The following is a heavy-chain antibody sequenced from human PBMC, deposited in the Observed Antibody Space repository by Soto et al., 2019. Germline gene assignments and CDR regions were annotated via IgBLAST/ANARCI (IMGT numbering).Heavy chain of an antibody. CDR3: ARALGYCSGGSCYYYFDY. J-gene: IGHJ4*02. V-gene: IGHV2-70*18. CDR1: GGSISSYYW. D-gene: IGHD2-15*01. CDR2: IDWDDDK. Sequence: TLSLTCTVSGGSISSYYWSWIRQPPGKALEWLALIDWDDDKYYSTSLKTRLTISKDTSKNQVVLTMTNMDPVDTATYYCARALGYCSGGSCYYYFDYWGQGTLVTVSS.